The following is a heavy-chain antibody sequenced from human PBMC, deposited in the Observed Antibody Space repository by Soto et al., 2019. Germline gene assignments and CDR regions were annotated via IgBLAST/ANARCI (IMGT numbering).Heavy chain of an antibody. CDR2: IYPGDSDT. CDR3: ARHSGYYDSSGYYYYYYYGMDV. Sequence: GESLKISCDGSGYSFTIYCIGLVLQMPGKGLDWMWIIYPGDSDTRYSPSFQGQVTISADKSISTAYLQWSSLKASDTAMYYCARHSGYYDSSGYYYYYYYGMDVWGQGTTVTVSS. D-gene: IGHD3-22*01. J-gene: IGHJ6*02. CDR1: GYSFTIYC. V-gene: IGHV5-51*01.